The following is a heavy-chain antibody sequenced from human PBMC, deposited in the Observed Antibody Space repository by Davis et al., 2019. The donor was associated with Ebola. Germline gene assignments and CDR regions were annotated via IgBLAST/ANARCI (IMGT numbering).Heavy chain of an antibody. D-gene: IGHD6-13*01. CDR1: GYTFTGYY. CDR2: INPNSGGT. Sequence: ASVKVSCKASGYTFTGYYMHWVRQAPGQGLEWMGWINPNSGGTNYAQKFQGWVTMTRDTSISTAYMELSSLRSEDTAVYYCARPQLVLRGYYYYYGMDVWGQGTTVTVSS. V-gene: IGHV1-2*04. J-gene: IGHJ6*02. CDR3: ARPQLVLRGYYYYYGMDV.